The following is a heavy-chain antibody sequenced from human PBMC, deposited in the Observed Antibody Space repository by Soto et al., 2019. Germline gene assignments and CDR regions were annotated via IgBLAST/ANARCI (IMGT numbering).Heavy chain of an antibody. D-gene: IGHD3-9*01. CDR3: ARALPFRYSMDV. J-gene: IGHJ6*02. V-gene: IGHV1-3*01. CDR2: INAGNGNT. Sequence: QVQLVQSGAEVKKPGASVKVSCKASGYTFTSYAMHWVRQAPGQRLEWMGWINAGNGNTKYSQKFQGRVTITRDTSASTAYMEQSSRRTEDTAVYYCARALPFRYSMDVWGQGTTVTVSS. CDR1: GYTFTSYA.